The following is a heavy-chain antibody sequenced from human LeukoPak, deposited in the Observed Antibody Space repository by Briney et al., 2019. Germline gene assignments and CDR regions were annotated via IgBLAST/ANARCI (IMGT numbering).Heavy chain of an antibody. CDR1: GFTFSSYG. V-gene: IGHV3-30*02. D-gene: IGHD2-8*01. CDR3: ARGVGVTTGPFDY. CDR2: IRYDGSNK. Sequence: GGSLRLSCAASGFTFSSYGMHWVRQAPGKGLEWVAFIRYDGSNKYYADSVKGRFTISRDNSKNTLYLQMNSLRAEDTAVYYCARGVGVTTGPFDYWGQGTLVTVSS. J-gene: IGHJ4*02.